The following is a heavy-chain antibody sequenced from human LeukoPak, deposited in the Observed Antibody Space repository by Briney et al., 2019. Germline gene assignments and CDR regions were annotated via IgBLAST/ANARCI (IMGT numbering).Heavy chain of an antibody. Sequence: GGSVRLSCAASGCTFSSYAMSWVRQAPGQGLEWVSAISGCGGSTYYADSVKGRFTISRDNSKNTLYLQMNSLRAEDTAVYYCAKDQTSLTYYDYVWGSYRPYYYFDYWGQGTLVTVSS. CDR1: GCTFSSYA. CDR3: AKDQTSLTYYDYVWGSYRPYYYFDY. D-gene: IGHD3-16*02. V-gene: IGHV3-23*01. J-gene: IGHJ4*02. CDR2: ISGCGGST.